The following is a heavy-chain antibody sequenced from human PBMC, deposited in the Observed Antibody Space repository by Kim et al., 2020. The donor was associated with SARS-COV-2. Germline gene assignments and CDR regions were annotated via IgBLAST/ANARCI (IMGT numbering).Heavy chain of an antibody. CDR1: GGSISSYY. CDR2: IYYSGST. D-gene: IGHD3-16*02. J-gene: IGHJ4*02. CDR3: ASSGLGELSFIFDY. Sequence: SETLSLTCTVSGGSISSYYWSWIRQPPGKGLEWIGYIYYSGSTNYNPSLKSRVTISVDTSKNQFSLKLSSVTAADTAVYYCASSGLGELSFIFDYWGQGTLVTISS. V-gene: IGHV4-59*13.